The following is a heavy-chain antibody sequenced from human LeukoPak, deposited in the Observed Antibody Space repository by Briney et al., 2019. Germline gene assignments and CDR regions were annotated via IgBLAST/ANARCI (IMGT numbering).Heavy chain of an antibody. J-gene: IGHJ4*02. V-gene: IGHV3-30*02. CDR1: GFTFSDYY. CDR3: ATYRQVLLPFES. D-gene: IGHD2-8*02. CDR2: IRYDGSNK. Sequence: GGSLRLSCTASGFTFSDYYLSWIRQAPGKGLEWVAFIRYDGSNKYYADSVKGRFTISRDNSKSTLSLQMNSLRVEDTAIYYCATYRQVLLPFESWGQGTLVTVSS.